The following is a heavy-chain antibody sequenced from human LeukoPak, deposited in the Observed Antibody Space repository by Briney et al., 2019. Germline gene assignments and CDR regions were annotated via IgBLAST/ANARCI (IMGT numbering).Heavy chain of an antibody. CDR2: IYHSGST. CDR3: ARDAIVVVPAAIPYYYYYMDV. V-gene: IGHV4-38-2*02. D-gene: IGHD2-2*01. Sequence: PSETLSLTCAVSGYSISSGYYWGWIRQPPGKGLEWIGSIYHSGSTYYNPSLKSRVTISVDTSKNQFSLKLSSVTAADTAVYYCARDAIVVVPAAIPYYYYYMDVWGKGTTVTVSS. CDR1: GYSISSGYY. J-gene: IGHJ6*03.